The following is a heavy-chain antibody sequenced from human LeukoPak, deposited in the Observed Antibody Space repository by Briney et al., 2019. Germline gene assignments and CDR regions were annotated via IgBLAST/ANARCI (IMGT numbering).Heavy chain of an antibody. D-gene: IGHD3-3*01. V-gene: IGHV1-69*05. Sequence: ASVKVSCKASGGTFSSYAISRVRQAPGQGLEWMGGIIPIFGTANYAQKFQGRVTITTDESTSTAYMELSSLRSEDTAVYYCARGYDFWSGYSNWFDPWGQGTLVTVSS. CDR3: ARGYDFWSGYSNWFDP. CDR2: IIPIFGTA. J-gene: IGHJ5*02. CDR1: GGTFSSYA.